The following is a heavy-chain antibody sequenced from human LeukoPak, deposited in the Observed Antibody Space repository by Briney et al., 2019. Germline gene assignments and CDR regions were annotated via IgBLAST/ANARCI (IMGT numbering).Heavy chain of an antibody. J-gene: IGHJ3*02. CDR2: IRYDGSNK. D-gene: IGHD3-22*01. CDR1: GFTFSSYG. CDR3: AKGEDYYELTDDAFDI. V-gene: IGHV3-30*02. Sequence: PGGSLRLSCAASGFTFSSYGMHWVRQAPGKGLEWVAFIRYDGSNKYYADSVKGRFTISRDNSKNTLYLQMNSLGAEDTAVYYCAKGEDYYELTDDAFDIWGQGTMVTVSS.